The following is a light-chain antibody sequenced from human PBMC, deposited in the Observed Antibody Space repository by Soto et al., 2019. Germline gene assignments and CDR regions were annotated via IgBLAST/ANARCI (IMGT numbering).Light chain of an antibody. J-gene: IGKJ4*01. CDR2: AAS. CDR1: QGISSY. V-gene: IGKV1-9*01. CDR3: HQLNSYPPT. Sequence: DIQLTQSPSFLSASVGDRVTITCRAGQGISSYLAWYQQKPGKAPKLLIYAASTLQSGVPSRFSGSGSGTEFTLTISSLQPEDFATYYCHQLNSYPPTFGGGTKVEIK.